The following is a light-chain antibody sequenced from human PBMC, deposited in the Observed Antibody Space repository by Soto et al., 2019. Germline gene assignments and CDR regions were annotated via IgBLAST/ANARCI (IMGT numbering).Light chain of an antibody. CDR2: GVS. CDR3: SSSTSSNTLV. V-gene: IGLV2-14*01. CDR1: KNDIGSSDY. J-gene: IGLJ3*02. Sequence: QSFLTQPASVSASPGQSITISCTGGKNDIGSSDYVSWYQQHPGKAPKLIIYGVSNRPSGTSDRFSGSKSGNTASLTISGLQADDEADYYCSSSTSSNTLVFGGGTKLTVL.